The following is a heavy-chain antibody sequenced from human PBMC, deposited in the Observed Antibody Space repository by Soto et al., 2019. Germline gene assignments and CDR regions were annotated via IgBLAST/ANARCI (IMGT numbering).Heavy chain of an antibody. V-gene: IGHV1-69*13. D-gene: IGHD6-19*01. CDR1: GGTFSSYA. CDR2: IIPIFGTA. J-gene: IGHJ4*02. Sequence: GASVKVSCKASGGTFSSYAISWVRQAPGQGLEWMGGIIPIFGTANYAQKSQGRVTITADESTSTAYMELSSLRSEDTAVYYCARARAVAGPSWFDYWGQGTLVTVSS. CDR3: ARARAVAGPSWFDY.